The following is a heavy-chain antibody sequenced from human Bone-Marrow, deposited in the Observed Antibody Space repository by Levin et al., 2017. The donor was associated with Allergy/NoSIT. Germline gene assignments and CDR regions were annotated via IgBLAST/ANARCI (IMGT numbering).Heavy chain of an antibody. J-gene: IGHJ4*02. CDR3: AKVGSGWFRNKLDS. Sequence: GEPLKISCAASGFTFRTYAMSWVRQAPGKGLEWLSGISGSGAGTFYADSVKGRFNISKDNSKNMVYLQLNSLRVEDTAVYYCAKVGSGWFRNKLDSWGQGTMVTVSS. V-gene: IGHV3-23*01. D-gene: IGHD6-19*01. CDR2: ISGSGAGT. CDR1: GFTFRTYA.